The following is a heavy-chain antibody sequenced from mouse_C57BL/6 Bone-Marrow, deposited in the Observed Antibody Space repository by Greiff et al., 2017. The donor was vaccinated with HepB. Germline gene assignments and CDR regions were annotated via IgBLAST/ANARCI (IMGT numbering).Heavy chain of an antibody. Sequence: EVHLVESGPGLVKPSQSLSLTCSVTGYSITSGYYWNWIRQFPGNKLEWMGYISYDGSNNYNPSLKNRISITRDTSKNQFFLKLNSVTTEDTATYYCAREGDYYSNYGDYWGQGTTLTVSS. D-gene: IGHD2-5*01. V-gene: IGHV3-6*01. CDR1: GYSITSGYY. J-gene: IGHJ2*01. CDR2: ISYDGSN. CDR3: AREGDYYSNYGDY.